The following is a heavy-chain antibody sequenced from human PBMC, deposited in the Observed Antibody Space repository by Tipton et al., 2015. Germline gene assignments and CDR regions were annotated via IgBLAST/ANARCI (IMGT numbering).Heavy chain of an antibody. J-gene: IGHJ5*02. CDR1: GGSVSSGSYY. CDR2: IFYSGST. CDR3: AGGAYCSGGSCRDWFDP. Sequence: PGLVKPSETLSLTCTVSGGSVSSGSYYWSWIRQPPGKGLEWIGYIFYSGSTNYSPSLRSRVTISVDTSRDQFSLKLSSVTAADTAVYYCAGGAYCSGGSCRDWFDPWGRGTLVTVSS. D-gene: IGHD2-15*01. V-gene: IGHV4-61*01.